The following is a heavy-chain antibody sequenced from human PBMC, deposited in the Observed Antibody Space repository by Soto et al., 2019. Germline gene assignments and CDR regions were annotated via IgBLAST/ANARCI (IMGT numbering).Heavy chain of an antibody. CDR3: AKPEEVVRGFDF. V-gene: IGHV3-23*01. Sequence: GGSLRLSCAASRFTFGHSAMSWVRQAPGKGLEWVAAISGTGGAAYYADSVKGRFTISRDNSRNTLFLQMNGLRVDDTAIYHCAKPEEVVRGFDFWGLGTLVTVSS. J-gene: IGHJ4*02. CDR1: RFTFGHSA. D-gene: IGHD3-10*01. CDR2: ISGTGGAA.